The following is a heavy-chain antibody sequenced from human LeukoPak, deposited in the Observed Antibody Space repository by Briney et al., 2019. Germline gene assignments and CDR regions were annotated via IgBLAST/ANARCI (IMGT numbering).Heavy chain of an antibody. CDR1: GGSISSYY. V-gene: IGHV4-59*01. CDR2: IYYSGST. Sequence: SETLSLTCTVSGGSISSYYWSWIRQPPGKGLEWIGYIYYSGSTNYNPSLKSRVTISIDTSKNQFSLKLSSVTAADTAVYYCARGDRRYCSGGSCYSSWGQGTLVTVSS. CDR3: ARGDRRYCSGGSCYSS. D-gene: IGHD2-15*01. J-gene: IGHJ4*02.